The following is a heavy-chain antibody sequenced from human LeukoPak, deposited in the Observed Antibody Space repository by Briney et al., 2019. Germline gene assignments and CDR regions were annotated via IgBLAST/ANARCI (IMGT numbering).Heavy chain of an antibody. Sequence: GGSLRLSCVASGFTFSNYWMDWVRQAPGKGLVWVSRINTDESRSTYADSVKGRFTISRDNAKNTLYLQMSNLRAEDTAVYYCAAVGATDTKFDFWGQGSLVTVSS. CDR2: INTDESRS. V-gene: IGHV3-74*01. CDR1: GFTFSNYW. J-gene: IGHJ4*02. CDR3: AAVGATDTKFDF. D-gene: IGHD1-26*01.